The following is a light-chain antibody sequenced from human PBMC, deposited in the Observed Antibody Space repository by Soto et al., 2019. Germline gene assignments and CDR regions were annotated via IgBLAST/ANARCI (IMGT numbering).Light chain of an antibody. Sequence: EIVLTQSPGTLSLSPGERATLSCRASQSGSSSYLAWYQQKPGQAPRLLIYGASSRATGIPDRFSGSGSGTDFTLTISRLEPEDLTVYYCQQYGSSLSVTFGQGTRLEIK. J-gene: IGKJ5*01. CDR3: QQYGSSLSVT. CDR2: GAS. CDR1: QSGSSSY. V-gene: IGKV3-20*01.